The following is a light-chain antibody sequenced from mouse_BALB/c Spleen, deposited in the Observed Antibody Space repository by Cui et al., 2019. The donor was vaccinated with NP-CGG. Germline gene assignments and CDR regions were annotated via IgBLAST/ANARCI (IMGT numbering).Light chain of an antibody. CDR3: ALWYSNHWV. J-gene: IGLJ1*01. Sequence: QAVVPQESALTTSPGKTVTLTCRSSTGPVTTSNYANWVQEKPDHLFTGLIGGTKNRAPGVPARFSGSLIGDKAALTITGAQTEDEAIYFCALWYSNHWVFGGGTKLTVL. CDR1: TGPVTTSNY. CDR2: GTK. V-gene: IGLV1*01.